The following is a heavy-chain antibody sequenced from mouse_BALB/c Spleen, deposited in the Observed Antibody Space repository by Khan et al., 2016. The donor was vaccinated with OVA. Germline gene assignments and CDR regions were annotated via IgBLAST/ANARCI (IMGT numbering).Heavy chain of an antibody. V-gene: IGHV3-8*02. CDR2: ISSSDST. D-gene: IGHD2-14*01. CDR1: GDSITSGY. Sequence: EVQLQESGPSLVKPSQTLSLTCSVTGDSITSGYWNWLRKFPGNNLEYMGYISSSDSTFYNPSLKSRISITPETSKNQYYLQLNSVTTDDTATYYFARCNYRYYGYFDNWGQGTTLTVSS. J-gene: IGHJ2*01. CDR3: ARCNYRYYGYFDN.